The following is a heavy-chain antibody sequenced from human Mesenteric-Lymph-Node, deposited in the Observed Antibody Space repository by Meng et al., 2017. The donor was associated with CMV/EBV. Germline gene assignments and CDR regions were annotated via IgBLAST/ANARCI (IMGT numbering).Heavy chain of an antibody. Sequence: TSGVGVGWMRQPTGKALESLALIYWDDDKRYSPSLKSMLTITKDTSKNQVVLTMTNMDPVDTATYYCAHSNYDILTGYYNLHNWFDPWGQGTLVTVSS. CDR3: AHSNYDILTGYYNLHNWFDP. D-gene: IGHD3-9*01. CDR1: TSGVG. J-gene: IGHJ5*02. V-gene: IGHV2-5*02. CDR2: IYWDDDK.